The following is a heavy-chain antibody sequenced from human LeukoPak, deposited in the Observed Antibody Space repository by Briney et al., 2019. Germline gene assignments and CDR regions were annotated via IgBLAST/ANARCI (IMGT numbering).Heavy chain of an antibody. V-gene: IGHV4-59*01. CDR3: ARGGGSYFWFDP. Sequence: SETLSLTCTVSGGSISSYYWSWIRQPPGKGLEWIGYIYYSGSTNYNPSLKSRVTISVDTPKNQFSLKLSSVTAADTAVYYCARGGGSYFWFDPWGQGTLVTVSS. J-gene: IGHJ5*02. CDR1: GGSISSYY. D-gene: IGHD1-26*01. CDR2: IYYSGST.